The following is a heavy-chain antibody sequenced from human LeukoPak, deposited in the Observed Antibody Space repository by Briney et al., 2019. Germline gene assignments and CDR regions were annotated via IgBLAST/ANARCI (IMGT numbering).Heavy chain of an antibody. J-gene: IGHJ4*02. CDR1: RDSLDRSTSL. Sequence: SETLSLTCTVSRDSLDRSTSLWGWVRQHGGGGRGWIATIYHSGDTFYTPSLQSRVTISVDIIKNQFSLKVNSVTAADTAVYYCARRGVGASPFDFWGQGTLVTVS. D-gene: IGHD1-26*01. CDR2: IYHSGDT. V-gene: IGHV4-39*01. CDR3: ARRGVGASPFDF.